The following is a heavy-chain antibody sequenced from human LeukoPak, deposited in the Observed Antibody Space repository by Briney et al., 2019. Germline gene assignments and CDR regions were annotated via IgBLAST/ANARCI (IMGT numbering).Heavy chain of an antibody. J-gene: IGHJ4*02. D-gene: IGHD6-19*01. V-gene: IGHV4-59*01. CDR3: ARDGRAGSLFAY. CDR2: ISYSGST. CDR1: GGSISGYY. Sequence: SSGTLSLTCTVSGGSISGYYWSWIRQPPGKGLEWVGYISYSGSTNYNPSLKSRVTISVDTSKNQFSLKLSSVTAADTAIYYCARDGRAGSLFAYWGQGTLVTVSS.